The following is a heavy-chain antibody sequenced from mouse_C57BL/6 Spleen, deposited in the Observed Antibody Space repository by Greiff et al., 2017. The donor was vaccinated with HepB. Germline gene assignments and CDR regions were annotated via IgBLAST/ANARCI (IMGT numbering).Heavy chain of an antibody. J-gene: IGHJ2*01. CDR3: ARSYYSNYAFDY. Sequence: QVQLQQSGAELVRPGTSVKVSCKASGYAFTNYLIEWVKQRPGQGLEWIGDIYPGSGSTNYNEKFKSKATLTVDTSSSTAYMQLSSLTSEDSAVYYCARSYYSNYAFDYWGQGTTLTVSS. D-gene: IGHD2-5*01. V-gene: IGHV1-54*01. CDR1: GYAFTNYL. CDR2: IYPGSGST.